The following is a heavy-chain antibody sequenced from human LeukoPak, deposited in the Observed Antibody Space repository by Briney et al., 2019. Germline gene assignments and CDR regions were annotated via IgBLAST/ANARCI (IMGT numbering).Heavy chain of an antibody. CDR2: INPNSGGT. CDR1: GYTFTGYY. CDR3: ATGGIYPLRYYYGSGRYIDEGY. V-gene: IGHV1-2*02. Sequence: GASVKVSCKASGYTFTGYYMHWVRQAPGQGLEWMGWINPNSGGTSYAQKFQGRVTMIRDTSITTAYMELSRLRSEDTAVYYCATGGIYPLRYYYGSGRYIDEGYWGQGTLVTVSS. J-gene: IGHJ4*02. D-gene: IGHD3-10*01.